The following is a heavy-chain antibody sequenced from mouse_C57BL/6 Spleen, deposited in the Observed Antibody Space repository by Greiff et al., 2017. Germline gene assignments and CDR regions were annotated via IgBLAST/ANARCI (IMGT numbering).Heavy chain of an antibody. Sequence: QVQLKQSDAELVKPGASVKISCKASGYTFTDYTIHWIKQRPEQGLEWIGYIYPSDGSTKYNKKFKGKATLTADKSSSTAYMQLNSLTSEDSAVYFCARVYCSSYPGFAYWGQGTLVTVSA. D-gene: IGHD1-1*01. V-gene: IGHV1-78*01. CDR3: ARVYCSSYPGFAY. CDR1: GYTFTDYT. CDR2: IYPSDGST. J-gene: IGHJ3*01.